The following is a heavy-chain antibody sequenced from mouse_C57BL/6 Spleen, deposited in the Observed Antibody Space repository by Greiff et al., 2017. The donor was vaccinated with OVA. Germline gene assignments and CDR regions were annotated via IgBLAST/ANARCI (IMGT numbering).Heavy chain of an antibody. CDR2: ISDGGSYT. CDR1: GFTFSSSA. J-gene: IGHJ2*01. Sequence: EVKLMESGGGLVKPGGSLKLSCAASGFTFSSSAMSWVRQTPEKRLEWVATISDGGSYTYYPDNVKGRFTISRYNAKNNLYLEMSHLKSEDTAMYYCAREGDYGSSFYFDYWGQGTTLTVSS. D-gene: IGHD1-1*01. V-gene: IGHV5-4*01. CDR3: AREGDYGSSFYFDY.